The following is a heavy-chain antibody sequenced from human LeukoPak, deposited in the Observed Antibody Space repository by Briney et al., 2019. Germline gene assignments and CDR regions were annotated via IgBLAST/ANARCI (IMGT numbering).Heavy chain of an antibody. Sequence: GGSLRLSCAASGFTFSNYWMSWVRQAPGKGLEWVANINKDGSETYYADSVKGRFTMSRDNAKNSLDLQMNSLRAEDTAVYYCARTYYDFWSGYYSHEGNPFDYWGQGTLVTVSS. CDR1: GFTFSNYW. CDR3: ARTYYDFWSGYYSHEGNPFDY. J-gene: IGHJ4*02. D-gene: IGHD3-3*01. V-gene: IGHV3-7*01. CDR2: INKDGSET.